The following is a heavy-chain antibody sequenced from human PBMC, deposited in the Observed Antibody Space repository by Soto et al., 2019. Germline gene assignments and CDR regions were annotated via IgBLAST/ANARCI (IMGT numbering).Heavy chain of an antibody. Sequence: QVQLVQSGAEVRKPGASVRVSCKATGYSFTRHDINWLRQAAGQGLEWMGWMNPNSGNAVYAQKFQGRVTMTRNTYITPAYIEVTSLKSEDTAVYFCARGAYNDYSHWFDPWGQGTLVTVSS. J-gene: IGHJ5*02. D-gene: IGHD4-4*01. V-gene: IGHV1-8*01. CDR2: MNPNSGNA. CDR1: GYSFTRHD. CDR3: ARGAYNDYSHWFDP.